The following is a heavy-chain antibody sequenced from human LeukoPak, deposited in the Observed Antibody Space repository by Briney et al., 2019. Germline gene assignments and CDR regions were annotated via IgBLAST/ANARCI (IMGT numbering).Heavy chain of an antibody. CDR3: ARYSGYDFFDY. CDR1: GGPVSSGSYY. Sequence: SETLSLTCTVSGGPVSSGSYYWSWIRQPPGKGLEWIGYIYYSGSTSYNPSLKSRVTISVDTSKNQFSLKLSSVTAADTAVYYCARYSGYDFFDYWGQGTLVTVSS. V-gene: IGHV4-61*01. CDR2: IYYSGST. J-gene: IGHJ4*02. D-gene: IGHD5-12*01.